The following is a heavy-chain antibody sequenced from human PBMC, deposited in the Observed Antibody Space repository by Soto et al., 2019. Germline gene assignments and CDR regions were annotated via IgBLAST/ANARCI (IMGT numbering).Heavy chain of an antibody. D-gene: IGHD5-18*01. CDR2: LYHSGST. CDR1: GYSISSGYY. CDR3: ARMYGYSYGYLDY. J-gene: IGHJ4*02. V-gene: IGHV4-38-2*01. Sequence: SSETLSLTCAVSGYSISSGYYWGWIRQPPGKGLEWIGSLYHSGSTSYNPSLKSRVTISVGTSKNQFSLKLTSVTAADTAVYYCARMYGYSYGYLDYWGQGTQVTVSS.